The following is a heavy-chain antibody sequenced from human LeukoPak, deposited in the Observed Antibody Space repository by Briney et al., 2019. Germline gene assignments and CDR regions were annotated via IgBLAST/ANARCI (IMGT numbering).Heavy chain of an antibody. V-gene: IGHV3-30*02. CDR3: AKRGITIFGVATTEDY. D-gene: IGHD3-3*01. CDR2: IRYDGSNK. J-gene: IGHJ4*02. Sequence: GGSLRLSXAASGFTFRSYGMHWVRQAPGKGLEWVAFIRYDGSNKYYADSVKGRFTISRDNSKNTLYLQMNSLRAEDTAVYYCAKRGITIFGVATTEDYWGQGTLVTVSS. CDR1: GFTFRSYG.